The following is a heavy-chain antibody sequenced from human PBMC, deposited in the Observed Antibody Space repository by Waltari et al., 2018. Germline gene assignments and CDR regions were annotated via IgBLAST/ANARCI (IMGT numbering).Heavy chain of an antibody. Sequence: QVQLQESGPGLVKPSETLSLTCPVTGGSTSSYYWSWIRQPPGKGLEWIGYIYYSGSTNYNPSLKSRVTISVDTSKNQFSLKLSSVTAADTAVYYCARYTTGGYFDYWGQGTLVTVSS. V-gene: IGHV4-59*01. CDR2: IYYSGST. J-gene: IGHJ4*02. CDR3: ARYTTGGYFDY. CDR1: GGSTSSYY. D-gene: IGHD4-17*01.